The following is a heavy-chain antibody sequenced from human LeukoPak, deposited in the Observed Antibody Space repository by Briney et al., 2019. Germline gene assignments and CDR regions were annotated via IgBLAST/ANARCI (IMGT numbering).Heavy chain of an antibody. V-gene: IGHV5-51*01. D-gene: IGHD6-13*01. CDR3: ARNPIAAAGTMSYAFDI. CDR1: GYSFTSYW. CDR2: IYPGDSDT. J-gene: IGHJ3*02. Sequence: GESLQISCKGSGYSFTSYWIGWVRQMPGKGLEWMGIIYPGDSDTRYSPSFQGQVTISADKSISTAYLQWSSLKASDTAMYYCARNPIAAAGTMSYAFDIWGQGTMVTVSS.